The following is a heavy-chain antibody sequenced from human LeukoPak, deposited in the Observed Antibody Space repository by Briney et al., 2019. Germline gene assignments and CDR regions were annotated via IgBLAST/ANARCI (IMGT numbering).Heavy chain of an antibody. CDR1: GGSISSYY. D-gene: IGHD1-26*01. CDR3: ARATIMGAPVHWSDP. CDR2: IYYSGRT. Sequence: SETLSLTCTVSGGSISSYYWSWIRQPPGKGLEWIGYIYYSGRTNYNPSLKSRVTISVDTSKNQFSLKLTSVTAADTAIYYCARATIMGAPVHWSDPWGQGTLVTVSS. V-gene: IGHV4-59*01. J-gene: IGHJ5*02.